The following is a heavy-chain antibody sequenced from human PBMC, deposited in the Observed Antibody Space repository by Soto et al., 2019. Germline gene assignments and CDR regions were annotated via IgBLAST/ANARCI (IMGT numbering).Heavy chain of an antibody. CDR1: GGSISSSSYY. D-gene: IGHD6-6*01. CDR3: ARVRARVPAAPAPYSSSSEVDY. Sequence: SETLSLTCTVSGGSISSSSYYWGWIRQPPGKGLEWIGSIYYSGSTYYSPSLKSRVTISVDTSKNQFSLKLSSVTAADTAVYYCARVRARVPAAPAPYSSSSEVDYWGQGTLVTVSS. J-gene: IGHJ4*02. V-gene: IGHV4-39*01. CDR2: IYYSGST.